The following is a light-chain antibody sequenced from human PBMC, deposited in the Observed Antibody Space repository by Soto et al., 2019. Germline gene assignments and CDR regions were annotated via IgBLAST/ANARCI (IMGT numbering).Light chain of an antibody. V-gene: IGKV3-15*01. Sequence: EVVITHSPATLSFSPVERATLSCRASQSVYNNLAWYQQKPGQAPRLLIYGASTRATGIPARFSGSGSGTEFTLTISSLQSEDFAVYYCQQYNNWPPVTFGPGTKVDIK. CDR1: QSVYNN. J-gene: IGKJ3*01. CDR3: QQYNNWPPVT. CDR2: GAS.